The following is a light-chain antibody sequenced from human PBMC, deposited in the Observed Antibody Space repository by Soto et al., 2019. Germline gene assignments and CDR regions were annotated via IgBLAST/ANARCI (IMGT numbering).Light chain of an antibody. CDR3: QQYGHSLWT. Sequence: TKSPGTLSLSPWERASLSCTASQSVSSGHLAWYQQKPGQAPRLLIYGASSRATGIPDRFSGSGSGTDFTLTISRLEPEDYAVYYCQQYGHSLWTFGQGTKVDIK. CDR2: GAS. CDR1: QSVSSGH. J-gene: IGKJ1*01. V-gene: IGKV3-20*01.